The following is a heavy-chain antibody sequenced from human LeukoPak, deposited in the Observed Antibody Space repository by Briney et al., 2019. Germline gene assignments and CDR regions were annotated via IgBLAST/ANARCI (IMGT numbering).Heavy chain of an antibody. CDR3: ARGHSSGYYYPSNWFDP. CDR2: IYTSGST. CDR1: GGSISSYY. Sequence: SETLSLTCTVSGGSISSYYWSWIRQPAGKGLEWIGRIYTSGSTNYNPSLKSRVTMSVDTSKNQFSLKLSSVTAADTAVYYCARGHSSGYYYPSNWFDPWGQGTLVTVSS. V-gene: IGHV4-4*07. J-gene: IGHJ5*02. D-gene: IGHD3-22*01.